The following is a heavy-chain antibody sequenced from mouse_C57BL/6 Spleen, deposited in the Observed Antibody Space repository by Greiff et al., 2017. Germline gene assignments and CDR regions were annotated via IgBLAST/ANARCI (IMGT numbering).Heavy chain of an antibody. CDR2: IYPGDGDT. CDR3: ARRRGATVVATGWYFDV. D-gene: IGHD1-1*01. J-gene: IGHJ1*03. V-gene: IGHV1-82*01. Sequence: VKLQESGPELVKPGASVKISCKASGYAFSSSWMNWVKQRPGKGLEWIGRIYPGDGDTNYNGKFKGKATLTADKSSSTAYMQLSSLTSEDSAVYFCARRRGATVVATGWYFDVWGTGTTVTVSS. CDR1: GYAFSSSW.